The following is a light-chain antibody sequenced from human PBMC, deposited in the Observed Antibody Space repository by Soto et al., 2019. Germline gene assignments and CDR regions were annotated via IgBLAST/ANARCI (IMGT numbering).Light chain of an antibody. CDR1: TGAVTSDNY. CDR2: GTT. V-gene: IGLV7-43*01. Sequence: QAVVTQEPSLTVSPGGTVSLTCASSTGAVTSDNYPNWIQQKPGQAPRALIYGTTNKHSWTPARFSGSLLGGKAALTLSGVQPEDEAEYYCLLYYGGAHVFGTGTKVTVL. J-gene: IGLJ1*01. CDR3: LLYYGGAHV.